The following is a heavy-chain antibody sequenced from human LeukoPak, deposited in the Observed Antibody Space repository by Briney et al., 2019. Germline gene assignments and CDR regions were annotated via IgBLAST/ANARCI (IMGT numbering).Heavy chain of an antibody. Sequence: GASVKVSFKASGGTFSSYAFTWVRQAPGQGLEWMGGIIPMVGTANYAQKFQGRVTITADTSTSTAFMELSSLRSEGTAVYYCARQLAYGADSDNGFDIWGQGTMVTVSS. CDR1: GGTFSSYA. CDR2: IIPMVGTA. CDR3: ARQLAYGADSDNGFDI. D-gene: IGHD1-1*01. V-gene: IGHV1-69*06. J-gene: IGHJ3*02.